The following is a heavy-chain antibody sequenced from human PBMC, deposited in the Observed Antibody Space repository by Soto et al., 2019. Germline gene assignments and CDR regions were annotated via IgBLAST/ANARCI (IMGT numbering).Heavy chain of an antibody. Sequence: EVQLLESGGGLVQPGGSLRLSCAASGFTFSSYAMSWVRQAPGKGLEWVSAISGSGGSTYYADSVKGRFTISRDNSKNTLYLQMNSLRAEDTAVYYCANVAIPMVRGVTLRGYYGMDVWGQGTTVTVSS. CDR2: ISGSGGST. CDR1: GFTFSSYA. J-gene: IGHJ6*02. CDR3: ANVAIPMVRGVTLRGYYGMDV. V-gene: IGHV3-23*01. D-gene: IGHD3-10*01.